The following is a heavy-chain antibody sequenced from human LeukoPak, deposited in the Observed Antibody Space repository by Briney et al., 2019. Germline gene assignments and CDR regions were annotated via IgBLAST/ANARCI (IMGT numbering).Heavy chain of an antibody. J-gene: IGHJ4*02. CDR2: INSDGSRT. CDR3: ARELPREVTLDY. V-gene: IGHV3-74*01. D-gene: IGHD2-21*02. CDR1: GFTLSSYE. Sequence: GGSLRLSCAASGFTLSSYEMHWVRQVPGKGLMWVSRINSDGSRTGYADSVKGRFTISRDNAKNTLYLQMNSLRAEDTAIYYCARELPREVTLDYWGQGTLVTVSS.